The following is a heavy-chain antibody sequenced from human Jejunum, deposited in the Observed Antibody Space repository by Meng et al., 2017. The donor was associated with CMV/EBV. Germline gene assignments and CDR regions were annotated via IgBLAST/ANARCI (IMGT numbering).Heavy chain of an antibody. CDR3: ARGTDCSGGSCSLHY. D-gene: IGHD2-15*01. CDR1: GYTFTSYA. CDR2: INPYTGNP. V-gene: IGHV7-4-1*02. Sequence: SGYTFTSYAMSWVRQAPGQGLEWMGWINPYTGNPTYAQGFTGRLVFSLDTSVNTAYLQINSLKAEDTAVYYCARGTDCSGGSCSLHYWGQGSLVTVSS. J-gene: IGHJ4*02.